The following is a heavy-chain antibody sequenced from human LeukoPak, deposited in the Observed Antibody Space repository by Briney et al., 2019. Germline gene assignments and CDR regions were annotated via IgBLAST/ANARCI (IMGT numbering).Heavy chain of an antibody. CDR1: GGSISSSSYY. V-gene: IGHV4-39*07. D-gene: IGHD5-18*01. CDR3: ARDRPYSQGNPASDY. CDR2: IYYSGST. J-gene: IGHJ4*02. Sequence: SETLSLTCTVSGGSISSSSYYWGWIRQPPGKGLEWIGSIYYSGSTYYNPSLKSRVTISVDTSKNQFSLKLSSVTAADTAVYYCARDRPYSQGNPASDYWGQGTLVTVSS.